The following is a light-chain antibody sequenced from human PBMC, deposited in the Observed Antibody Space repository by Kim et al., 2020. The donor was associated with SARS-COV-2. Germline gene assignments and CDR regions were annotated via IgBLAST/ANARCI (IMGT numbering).Light chain of an antibody. CDR2: AAS. CDR1: QGISSY. CDR3: QQYYSYPRT. V-gene: IGKV1-8*01. J-gene: IGKJ1*01. Sequence: ASTGDRVTITCRASQGISSYLAWYQQKPGKAPKLLSYAASTLQSGVPSRFSGSGSGTDFTLTISCLQSEDFATYNCQQYYSYPRTFGQGTKVDIK.